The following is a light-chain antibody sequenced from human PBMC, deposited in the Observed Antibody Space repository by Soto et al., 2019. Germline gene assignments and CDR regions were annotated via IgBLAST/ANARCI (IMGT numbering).Light chain of an antibody. CDR3: SSYTASSTYV. V-gene: IGLV2-14*03. J-gene: IGLJ1*01. Sequence: QSVLTQPASVSGSPGQSITLSCTGTSSDVGGYNYVSWYQHHPGKAPKLMIFDVSNRPSGVSNRFSGSKSGNTASLTISGLQAEDEADYYCSSYTASSTYVFGTGTKVT. CDR2: DVS. CDR1: SSDVGGYNY.